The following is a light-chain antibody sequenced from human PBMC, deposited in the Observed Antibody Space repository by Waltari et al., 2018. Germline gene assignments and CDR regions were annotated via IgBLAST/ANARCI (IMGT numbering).Light chain of an antibody. V-gene: IGLV1-44*01. CDR2: RNN. Sequence: QSVVTQPPSASGTPGQRVTISCSGRSSNIGSNTVNWYQQFPGRAPHLLIYRNNHRPSGVPDRFSGSKSGTSASLAISGLQAEDEADYYCAAWDNTLSGPSFGGGTKVTVL. J-gene: IGLJ3*02. CDR3: AAWDNTLSGPS. CDR1: SSNIGSNT.